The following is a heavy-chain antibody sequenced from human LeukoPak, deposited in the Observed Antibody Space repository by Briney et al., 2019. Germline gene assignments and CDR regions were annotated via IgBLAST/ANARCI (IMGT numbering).Heavy chain of an antibody. J-gene: IGHJ6*03. V-gene: IGHV3-74*01. D-gene: IGHD2-2*01. CDR1: GFTFSSYA. CDR3: ARDKRYCSSTSCYDDYYFYYMDV. Sequence: GGSLRLSCAASGFTFSSYAMSWVRQAPGKGLVWVSRINTDGISSYADPVKGRFTISRDNAKNTVYLQMNSLRAEDTAVYYCARDKRYCSSTSCYDDYYFYYMDVWGKGTTVTVSS. CDR2: INTDGIS.